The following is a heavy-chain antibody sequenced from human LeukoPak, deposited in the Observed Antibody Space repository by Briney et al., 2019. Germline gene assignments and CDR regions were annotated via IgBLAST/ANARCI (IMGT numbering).Heavy chain of an antibody. D-gene: IGHD3-10*01. CDR1: GRSFSDFY. CDR3: ARVGYYYGSKWFDP. Sequence: SETLSLTCAVYGRSFSDFYCTWIRQSPGKGLEWIGEINLGGSSNHNPSLKSRVSISVDTSKNHFSLKVTSVTAADTAVYYCARVGYYYGSKWFDPWGQGTLVTVSS. V-gene: IGHV4-34*01. J-gene: IGHJ5*02. CDR2: INLGGSS.